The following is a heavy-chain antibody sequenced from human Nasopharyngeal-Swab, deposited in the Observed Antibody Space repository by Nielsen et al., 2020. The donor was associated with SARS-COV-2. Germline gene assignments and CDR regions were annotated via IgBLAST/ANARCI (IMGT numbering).Heavy chain of an antibody. J-gene: IGHJ4*02. Sequence: GESLKISCAASGFTFSSYAMSWVRQAPGKGLEWVSAISGSGGSTYYADSVKGRFTISRDNSKNTLYLQMNSLRAEDTAVYYCARAASYDSSSYAYWGQGTLVTVSS. CDR1: GFTFSSYA. CDR2: ISGSGGST. V-gene: IGHV3-23*01. CDR3: ARAASYDSSSYAY. D-gene: IGHD3-22*01.